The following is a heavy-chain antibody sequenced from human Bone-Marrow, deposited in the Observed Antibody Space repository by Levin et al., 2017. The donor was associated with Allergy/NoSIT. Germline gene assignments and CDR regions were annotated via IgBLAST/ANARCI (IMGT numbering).Heavy chain of an antibody. CDR1: GGSISSYY. CDR2: IYYSGST. D-gene: IGHD1-26*01. Sequence: PSETLSLTCTVSGGSISSYYWSWIRQPPGKGLEWIGYIYYSGSTNYNPSLKSRVTISVDTSKNQFSLKLSSVTAADTAVYYCARGPGIVGARGYWYFDLWGRGTLVTVSS. V-gene: IGHV4-59*01. J-gene: IGHJ2*01. CDR3: ARGPGIVGARGYWYFDL.